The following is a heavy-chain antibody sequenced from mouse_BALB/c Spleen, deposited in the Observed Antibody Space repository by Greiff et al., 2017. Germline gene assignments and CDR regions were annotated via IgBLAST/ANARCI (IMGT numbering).Heavy chain of an antibody. V-gene: IGHV2-6-7*01. CDR3: ARAYGNYPAWFAY. CDR1: GFSLTGYG. D-gene: IGHD2-1*01. J-gene: IGHJ3*01. CDR2: IWGDGST. Sequence: VKLMESGPGLVAPSQSLSITCTVSGFSLTGYGVNWVRQPPGKGLEWLGMIWGDGSTDYNSALKSRLSISKDNSKSQVFLKMNSLQTDDTARYYCARAYGNYPAWFAYWGQGTLVTVSA.